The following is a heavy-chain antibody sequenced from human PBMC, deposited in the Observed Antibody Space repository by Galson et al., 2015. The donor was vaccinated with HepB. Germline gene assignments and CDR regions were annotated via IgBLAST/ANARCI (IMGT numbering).Heavy chain of an antibody. CDR2: ISYDGSNK. J-gene: IGHJ4*02. D-gene: IGHD5-12*01. V-gene: IGHV3-30-3*01. CDR1: GFTFSSYA. Sequence: SLRLSCAASGFTFSSYAMHWVRQAPGKGLEWVAVISYDGSNKYHADSVKGRFTISRDNSKNTPYLQMNSLRAEDTAVYYCARDPPPGWPRSEEGHYWGQGTLVTVSS. CDR3: ARDPPPGWPRSEEGHY.